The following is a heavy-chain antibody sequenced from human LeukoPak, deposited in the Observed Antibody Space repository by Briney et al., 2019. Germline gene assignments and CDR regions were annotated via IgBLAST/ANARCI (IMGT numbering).Heavy chain of an antibody. J-gene: IGHJ5*02. Sequence: PSETLSLTCTVSGVPISSSSYHWGWLRPPPGKGLEGIGSIYYSGSTDYNPPLKSRFTISVDPSKNQFSMKLSSVTAADTAVYYCARIGDYDFWSGYRTFNWFDPWGQGTLVTVSS. CDR1: GVPISSSSYH. D-gene: IGHD3-3*01. CDR3: ARIGDYDFWSGYRTFNWFDP. CDR2: IYYSGST. V-gene: IGHV4-39*01.